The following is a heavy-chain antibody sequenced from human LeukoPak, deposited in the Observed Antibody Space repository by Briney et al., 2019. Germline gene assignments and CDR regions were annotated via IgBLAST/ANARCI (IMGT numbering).Heavy chain of an antibody. CDR2: IYPGDSDT. V-gene: IGHV5-51*01. CDR3: ARLLRGAGYVASWFDP. D-gene: IGHD3-9*01. J-gene: IGHJ5*02. Sequence: GESLKISCKGSGYSFTSYWIGWVRQMPGKGLEWMGIIYPGDSDTRYSPSFQGQVTISADKSISTAYLQWSSLKASDTAMYYCARLLRGAGYVASWFDPWGQGTLVTVSS. CDR1: GYSFTSYW.